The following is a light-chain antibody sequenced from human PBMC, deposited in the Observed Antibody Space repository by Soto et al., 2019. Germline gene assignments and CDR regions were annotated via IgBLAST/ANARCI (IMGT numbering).Light chain of an antibody. Sequence: DMQITQSASYLSASVGDRVNISSRSSQSISTYLNWYQQKPGRAPRLLIHAASTLQGGVPVRFSGSGSGTDFTLTISSLQPEDFTTDYCQQTYSAPLTVGGGTKVEI. V-gene: IGKV1-39*01. J-gene: IGKJ4*01. CDR1: QSISTY. CDR2: AAS. CDR3: QQTYSAPLT.